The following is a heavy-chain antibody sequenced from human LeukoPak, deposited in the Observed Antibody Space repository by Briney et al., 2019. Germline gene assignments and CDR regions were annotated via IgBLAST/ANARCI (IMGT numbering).Heavy chain of an antibody. D-gene: IGHD2-21*02. CDR2: IKSDGSST. V-gene: IGHV3-74*01. Sequence: GGSLRLSCAASGFTFSNYWMHWVRQAPGEALMWVSRIKSDGSSTTYADSVKGRFTISRDNAKNTLYLQMNSLRAEDTAVYYCSRDSLSSCGGDCYPGLDVWGQGTTVTVSS. CDR3: SRDSLSSCGGDCYPGLDV. J-gene: IGHJ6*02. CDR1: GFTFSNYW.